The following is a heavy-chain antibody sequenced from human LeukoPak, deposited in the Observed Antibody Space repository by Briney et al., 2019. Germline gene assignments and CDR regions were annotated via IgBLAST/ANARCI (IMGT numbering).Heavy chain of an antibody. CDR2: ISYDGSNK. J-gene: IGHJ6*02. Sequence: GGSLRLSCAASGFTFSSYSMHWVRQAPGTGLDWVALISYDGSNKYYADSVKGRFTISRDNSKNSLYLQMNSLRAEDTAVYYCARDHIVVVPAAMVGGYYYYYYGMDVWGQGTTVTVSS. D-gene: IGHD2-2*01. CDR3: ARDHIVVVPAAMVGGYYYYYYGMDV. V-gene: IGHV3-30-3*01. CDR1: GFTFSSYS.